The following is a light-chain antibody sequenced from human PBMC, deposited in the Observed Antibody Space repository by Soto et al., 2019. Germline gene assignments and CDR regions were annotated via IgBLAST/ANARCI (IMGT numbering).Light chain of an antibody. CDR3: SSYAGNNNVV. CDR1: SSDVGDYKF. V-gene: IGLV2-8*01. Sequence: QSVLTQPPSASGSPGQSVTISCTGTSSDVGDYKFVSWYQQHPGKAPKLMIYEVSRRPSGVPDRFSGSKSGNTASLTVSGLQAEDEADYYCSSYAGNNNVVFGGGTKVTGL. J-gene: IGLJ2*01. CDR2: EVS.